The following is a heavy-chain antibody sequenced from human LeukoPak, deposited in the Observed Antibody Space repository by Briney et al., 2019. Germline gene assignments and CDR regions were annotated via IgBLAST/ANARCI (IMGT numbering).Heavy chain of an antibody. CDR3: ASSYSSSWPNFDY. J-gene: IGHJ4*02. Sequence: SVKVSCKASGGTFSSYAISWVRQAPGQGLEWMGGIIPIFGTANYAQKFQGRVTITTDESTSTAYMELSSLRSEDAAVCYCASSYSSSWPNFDYWGQGTLVTVSS. D-gene: IGHD6-13*01. V-gene: IGHV1-69*05. CDR1: GGTFSSYA. CDR2: IIPIFGTA.